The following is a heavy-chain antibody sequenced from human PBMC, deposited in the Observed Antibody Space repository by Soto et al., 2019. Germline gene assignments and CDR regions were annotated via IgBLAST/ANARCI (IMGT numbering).Heavy chain of an antibody. CDR1: GFAFSNFH. CDR3: AKRYSSAWEAGMDV. D-gene: IGHD6-19*01. V-gene: IGHV3-23*01. Sequence: EMQVLESGGGLVQPGGSLRLSCAASGFAFSNFHMNWVRQAPGKGLQWVSTIGGAGNDIHYADSVQGRFTVSRDNSKNTLLLQMDGLRDDDTAIYYCAKRYSSAWEAGMDVWGRGTTVTVSS. CDR2: IGGAGNDI. J-gene: IGHJ6*02.